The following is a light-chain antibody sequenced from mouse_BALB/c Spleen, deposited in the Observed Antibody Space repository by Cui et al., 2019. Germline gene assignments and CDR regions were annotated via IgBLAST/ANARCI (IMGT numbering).Light chain of an antibody. Sequence: DIKMTQSPSSMYASLGERVTITCKASQDINSYLSWFQQKPGKSPKTLIYRANRLVDGVTSRFSGSGSGQDYSLTISSLEYEDMGIYYCLQYDEFPYTFGGGTKLEIK. V-gene: IGKV14-111*01. CDR1: QDINSY. CDR3: LQYDEFPYT. J-gene: IGKJ2*01. CDR2: RAN.